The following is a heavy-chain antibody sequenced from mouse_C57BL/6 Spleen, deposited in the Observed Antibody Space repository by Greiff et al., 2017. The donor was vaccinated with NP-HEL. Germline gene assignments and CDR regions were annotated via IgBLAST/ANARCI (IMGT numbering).Heavy chain of an antibody. J-gene: IGHJ2*01. V-gene: IGHV1-55*01. D-gene: IGHD2-3*01. CDR3: ARSGDGYYFDY. Sequence: QVHVKQSGAELVKPGASVKMSCKASGYTFTSYWITWVKQRPGQGLEWIGDIYPGSGSTNYNEKFKSKATLTVDTSSSTAYMQLSSLTSEDSAVYYCARSGDGYYFDYWGQGTTLTVSS. CDR2: IYPGSGST. CDR1: GYTFTSYW.